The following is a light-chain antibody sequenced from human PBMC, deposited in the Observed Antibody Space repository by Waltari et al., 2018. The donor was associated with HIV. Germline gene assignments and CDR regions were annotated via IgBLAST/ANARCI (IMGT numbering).Light chain of an antibody. CDR2: SDA. CDR1: KLGNKY. J-gene: IGLJ1*01. CDR3: QAWDTTTAV. Sequence: YDLTQPPSVSVSPGQTATITCSGDKLGNKYVSWYRQRPGQSPVLVIYSDAKRPSGSPERFSGASSGSTATLTISGTQAMDEGDYYCQAWDTTTAVFGTGTRVTVL. V-gene: IGLV3-1*01.